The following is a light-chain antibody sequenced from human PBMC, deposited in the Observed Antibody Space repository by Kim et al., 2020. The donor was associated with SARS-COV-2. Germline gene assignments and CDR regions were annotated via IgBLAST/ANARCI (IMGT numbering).Light chain of an antibody. V-gene: IGKV3-11*01. Sequence: GTLSWSPGVSATLSCRAGQGGSNCLAWYQQKPGQAPRLLIYEASKGAAGIPARFSGSGSGTDFTLTISRLEPGDSAVYFCQQRGSFGQGTRLGIK. CDR3: QQRGS. J-gene: IGKJ5*01. CDR1: QGGSNC. CDR2: EAS.